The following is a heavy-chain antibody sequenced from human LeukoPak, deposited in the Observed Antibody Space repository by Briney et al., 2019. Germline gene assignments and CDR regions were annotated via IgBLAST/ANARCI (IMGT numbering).Heavy chain of an antibody. D-gene: IGHD3-22*01. CDR3: AREGALRGWWYFDL. J-gene: IGHJ2*01. CDR2: INPSGGST. V-gene: IGHV1-46*01. CDR1: GYTFTSYY. Sequence: ASVKVSCKASGYTFTSYYMHWVRQAPGQGLEWMGIINPSGGSTSYAQKFQGRVTMTRGMSTSTVYMELSSLRSDDTAVYYCAREGALRGWWYFDLWGRGTLVTVSS.